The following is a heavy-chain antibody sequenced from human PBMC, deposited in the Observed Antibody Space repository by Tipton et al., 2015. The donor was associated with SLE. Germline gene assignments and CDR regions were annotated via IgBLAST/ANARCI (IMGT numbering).Heavy chain of an antibody. CDR1: GVSISSASYY. Sequence: LRLSCTVSGVSISSASYYWNWIRQPAGKGLEWIGRIYTSGSTNYNPSLKSRVTMSVDTSKNQFSLKLSSVTAADTAVYCCARGGEGDAFDIWGQGTMVTVSS. D-gene: IGHD3-16*01. V-gene: IGHV4-61*02. J-gene: IGHJ3*02. CDR2: IYTSGST. CDR3: ARGGEGDAFDI.